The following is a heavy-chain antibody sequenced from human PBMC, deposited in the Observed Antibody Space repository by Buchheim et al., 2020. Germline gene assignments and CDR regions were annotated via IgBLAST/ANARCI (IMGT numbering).Heavy chain of an antibody. Sequence: QVQLVESGGGVVQPGRSLRLSCAASGFTFSNYGMHWVRQALGKGLEWVAVIWYDGSNKYYTDSVKGRFTFSRDNSRNTLYLQMNSLRAEDTALYYCARSEDYGGNCLDYWGQGTL. J-gene: IGHJ4*02. V-gene: IGHV3-33*01. CDR2: IWYDGSNK. CDR3: ARSEDYGGNCLDY. D-gene: IGHD4-23*01. CDR1: GFTFSNYG.